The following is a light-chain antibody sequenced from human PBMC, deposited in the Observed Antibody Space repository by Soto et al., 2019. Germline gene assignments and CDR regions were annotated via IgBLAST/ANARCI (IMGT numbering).Light chain of an antibody. J-gene: IGLJ1*01. CDR2: DDA. Sequence: SYELPQPPSVSVAPGQTARITCGGEKVENKNVHWYQQKAGQAPVLVVFDDADRPSGIPDRFSGSYSGNTATLTISRVEAGDEADYYCLVWESSSDQYVFGTRTKLTVL. V-gene: IGLV3-21*02. CDR1: KVENKN. CDR3: LVWESSSDQYV.